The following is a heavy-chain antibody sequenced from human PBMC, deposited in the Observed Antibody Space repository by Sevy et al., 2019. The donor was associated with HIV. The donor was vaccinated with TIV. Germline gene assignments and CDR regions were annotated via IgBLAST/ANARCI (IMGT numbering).Heavy chain of an antibody. J-gene: IGHJ6*02. CDR2: INHSGST. CDR1: GGSLSGYY. CDR3: GRGGPQTTSCYCYGMDV. Sequence: SETLSLTCTVYGGSLSGYYWTWIRQPPGKGLEWIGEINHSGSTNYNPSLKSRVTISVDTSKNHFSLMLTSLTAADTAAYYCGRGGPQTTSCYCYGMDVWGQGTTVTVSS. V-gene: IGHV4-34*01. D-gene: IGHD1-7*01.